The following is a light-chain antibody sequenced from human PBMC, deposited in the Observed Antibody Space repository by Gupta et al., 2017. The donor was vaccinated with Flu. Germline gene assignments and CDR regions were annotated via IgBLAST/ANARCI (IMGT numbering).Light chain of an antibody. CDR2: DRS. CDR1: TGAVTSGHY. Sequence: TVTLTCSSSTGAVTSGHYHCWFQQKPGQTRRTLIYDRSNKHARTPARFSGSIRGVKTALTLSGAQTEDEAEYYCLGAYSGDRGMFGGGTKLTVL. CDR3: LGAYSGDRGM. V-gene: IGLV7-46*01. J-gene: IGLJ3*02.